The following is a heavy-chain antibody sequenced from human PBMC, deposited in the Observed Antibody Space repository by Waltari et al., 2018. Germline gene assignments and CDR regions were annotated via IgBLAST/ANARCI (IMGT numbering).Heavy chain of an antibody. J-gene: IGHJ4*02. D-gene: IGHD6-13*01. CDR1: GGTFSSYA. Sequence: QVQLVQSGAEVKKPGSSVKVSCKASGGTFSSYALSWVRQAPGQGLEWMGRIIPIFGTANYAQKFQGRVTITADKSTSTAYMELSSLRSEDTAVYYCARDDPSPFIAAAGTFDYWGQGTLVTVSS. CDR2: IIPIFGTA. V-gene: IGHV1-69*08. CDR3: ARDDPSPFIAAAGTFDY.